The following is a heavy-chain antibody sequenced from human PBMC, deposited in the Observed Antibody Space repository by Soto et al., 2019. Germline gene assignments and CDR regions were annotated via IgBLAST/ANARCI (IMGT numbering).Heavy chain of an antibody. CDR3: ARLDYDFWSGIYDY. D-gene: IGHD3-3*01. Sequence: SETLSLTCIVSGGSISSDRYYWVWIRQPPGKALEWVGSIYYSGSTYYNPSLTSRVTMSVDTSRNQFSLKLSSVTAADTAVYYCARLDYDFWSGIYDYWGQGALVTVSS. CDR1: GGSISSDRYY. J-gene: IGHJ4*02. CDR2: IYYSGST. V-gene: IGHV4-39*01.